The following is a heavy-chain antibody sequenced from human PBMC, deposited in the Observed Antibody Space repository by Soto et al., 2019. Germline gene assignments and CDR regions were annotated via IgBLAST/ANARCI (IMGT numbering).Heavy chain of an antibody. D-gene: IGHD4-17*01. CDR2: VSAHNGDT. CDR1: YYSFSSYA. J-gene: IGHJ4*02. CDR3: ARGPIPTVTNLYFFDF. Sequence: VQLVQSGAEVKKPGTSVKVSCKTSYYSFSSYAITWVRQAPGQGLEWMGWVSAHNGDTNYAQKLQGRVTMTADTSTRTAFLELRSLRSDDTAVYYCARGPIPTVTNLYFFDFWGQGTLVTVSS. V-gene: IGHV1-18*01.